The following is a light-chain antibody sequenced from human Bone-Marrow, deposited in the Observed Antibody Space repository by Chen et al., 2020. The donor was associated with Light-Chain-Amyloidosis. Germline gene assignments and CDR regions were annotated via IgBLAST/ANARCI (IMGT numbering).Light chain of an antibody. J-gene: IGLJ3*02. V-gene: IGLV3-21*02. CDR1: NIGSTS. CDR2: DDG. Sequence: SSVLTQPSSVSVAPGQTATIACGGNNIGSTSVQWYQQTPGQAPLLVVYDDGDRPSGIPGRLSGSNCGNTATLTSRRVEAGDAADYYCQVWGRSSDRPVFGGGTKLTVL. CDR3: QVWGRSSDRPV.